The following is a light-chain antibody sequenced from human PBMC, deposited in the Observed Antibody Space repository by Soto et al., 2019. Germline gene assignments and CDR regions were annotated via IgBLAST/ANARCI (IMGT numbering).Light chain of an antibody. Sequence: QSVLTQPRAVSGSPGQSVPISCTGPSSDIGGYNYVSWYQQHPGKVPKLMIYDVSKRPSGVPDRFSGSKSGNTASLTISGLQAEDEADYYCCSYAGSYTSGVFGTGTKVTVL. V-gene: IGLV2-11*01. J-gene: IGLJ1*01. CDR1: SSDIGGYNY. CDR3: CSYAGSYTSGV. CDR2: DVS.